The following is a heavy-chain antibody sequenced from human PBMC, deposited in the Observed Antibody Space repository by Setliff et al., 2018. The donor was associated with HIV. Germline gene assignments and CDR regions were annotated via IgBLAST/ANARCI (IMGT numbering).Heavy chain of an antibody. Sequence: PGGSLRLSCAASGFTFSTYPMSWVRQAPGKGLEWVSGISGSGGSTYYADSVKGRFTIPRDNAKNSLYLQMNSLRAEDTAVYYCATEGRYDSSGYYYVPTWGQGTLVTVSS. J-gene: IGHJ1*01. D-gene: IGHD3-22*01. CDR1: GFTFSTYP. V-gene: IGHV3-23*01. CDR2: ISGSGGST. CDR3: ATEGRYDSSGYYYVPT.